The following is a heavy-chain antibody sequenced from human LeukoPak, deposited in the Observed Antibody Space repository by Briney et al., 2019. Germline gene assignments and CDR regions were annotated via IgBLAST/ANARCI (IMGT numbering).Heavy chain of an antibody. V-gene: IGHV1-3*01. CDR3: ARVEGGSGWSRYNWFDP. D-gene: IGHD6-19*01. CDR2: INAGNGNT. CDR1: GYTFTSYA. J-gene: IGHJ5*02. Sequence: ASVKVSCKASGYTFTSYAMHWVRQAPGQRLEWMGWINAGNGNTKYSQKFQGRVTITRDTSASTAYMELSSLRSEDTAVYYCARVEGGSGWSRYNWFDPWGQGTLVTVSS.